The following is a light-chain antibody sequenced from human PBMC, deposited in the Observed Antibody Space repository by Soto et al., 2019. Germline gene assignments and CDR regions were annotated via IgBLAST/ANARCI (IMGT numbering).Light chain of an antibody. J-gene: IGKJ1*01. Sequence: EIVVTQSPSTLSVSPGERATLSCRASQSVSSNYVARYQQKPGQVPRLFIYGASRRATGIPDRFSGSGSGTDFTLTISRLEPEDFAVYYCQQYGSSLWPFGQGPEV. CDR3: QQYGSSLWP. CDR1: QSVSSNY. CDR2: GAS. V-gene: IGKV3-20*01.